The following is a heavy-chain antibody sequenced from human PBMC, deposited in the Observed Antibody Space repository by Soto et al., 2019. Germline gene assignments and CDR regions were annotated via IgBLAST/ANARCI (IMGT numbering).Heavy chain of an antibody. D-gene: IGHD5-18*01. Sequence: QVQLVQSGAEVKQPGASVRVSCEASGYTFNVYAIHWVRQAPGQSLEWMGWIGASGNTRLSAKFQGRVTLTRDASASAAYMEVSSLRSEDTAVYYCARALGSPWIQLKFDYWGHGTLVTVSS. CDR3: ARALGSPWIQLKFDY. CDR1: GYTFNVYA. CDR2: IGASGNT. V-gene: IGHV1-3*01. J-gene: IGHJ4*01.